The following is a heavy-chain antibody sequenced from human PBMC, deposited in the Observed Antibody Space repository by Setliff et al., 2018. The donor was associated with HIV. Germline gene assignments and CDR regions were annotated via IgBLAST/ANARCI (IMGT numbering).Heavy chain of an antibody. CDR1: GASIGNGGYY. J-gene: IGHJ5*02. Sequence: PSETLSLTCTVSGASIGNGGYYWNWIRQQSGKGLEWIGYIYYSGNTYYNPSLKSRLTISLDTSKNRFSLNLTSVTAADTAVYYCARSPRVRGVMSWFDPWGHGTKVTVSS. CDR3: ARSPRVRGVMSWFDP. CDR2: IYYSGNT. D-gene: IGHD3-10*01. V-gene: IGHV4-31*03.